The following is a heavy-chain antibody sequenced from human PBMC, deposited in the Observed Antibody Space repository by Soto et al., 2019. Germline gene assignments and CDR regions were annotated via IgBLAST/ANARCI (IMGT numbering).Heavy chain of an antibody. J-gene: IGHJ4*02. D-gene: IGHD2-15*01. Sequence: SETLSLTCTVSGGSISSSSYYWGWIRQPPGKGLEWIGSIYYSGSTYYNPSLKSRVTISVDTSKNQFSLKLSSVTAADPAVYYCRCYSYYFDYWGQGTLVTVSS. CDR3: RCYSYYFDY. CDR1: GGSISSSSYY. V-gene: IGHV4-39*01. CDR2: IYYSGST.